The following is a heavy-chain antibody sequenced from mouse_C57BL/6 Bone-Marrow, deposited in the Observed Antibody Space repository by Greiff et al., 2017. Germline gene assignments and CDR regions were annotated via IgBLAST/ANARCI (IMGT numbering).Heavy chain of an antibody. CDR1: GYTFTSYG. CDR3: ARSDYGAWFAY. Sequence: QVQLQQSGAELARPGASVKLSCKASGYTFTSYGISWVQQRPGQGLEWIGEIYPRSGNTYYTEKFKGKATLTADKSSSTAYMELRSLTSEDSAVYFCARSDYGAWFAYWGQGTLVTVSA. CDR2: IYPRSGNT. D-gene: IGHD1-1*01. V-gene: IGHV1-81*01. J-gene: IGHJ3*01.